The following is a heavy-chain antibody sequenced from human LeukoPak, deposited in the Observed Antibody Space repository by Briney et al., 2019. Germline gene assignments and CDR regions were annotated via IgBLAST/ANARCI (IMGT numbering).Heavy chain of an antibody. D-gene: IGHD3/OR15-3a*01. Sequence: GGSLRLSCAASGFTFSSYGMHWVRQAPGKGLEWVANIKQDGSEKYYVDSVKGRFTISRDNAKNSLYLQMNSLRAEDTAVYYCARVRLDSFDYWGQGTLVTVSS. V-gene: IGHV3-7*01. CDR2: IKQDGSEK. J-gene: IGHJ4*02. CDR3: ARVRLDSFDY. CDR1: GFTFSSYG.